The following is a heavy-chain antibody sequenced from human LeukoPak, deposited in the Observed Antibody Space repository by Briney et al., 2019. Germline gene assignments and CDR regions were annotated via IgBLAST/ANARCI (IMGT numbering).Heavy chain of an antibody. V-gene: IGHV3-48*03. CDR1: GFTFSSYE. J-gene: IGHJ4*02. D-gene: IGHD6-19*01. CDR2: ISSSGSTI. Sequence: GGSLRLSCAASGFTFSSYEMNWVRQAPGKGLEWVSYISSSGSTIYYADSVKGRFTISRDNAKNSLYLQMNSLRAEDTALYYCARDYIPGIAVAGTIPFDYWGQGTLVTVSS. CDR3: ARDYIPGIAVAGTIPFDY.